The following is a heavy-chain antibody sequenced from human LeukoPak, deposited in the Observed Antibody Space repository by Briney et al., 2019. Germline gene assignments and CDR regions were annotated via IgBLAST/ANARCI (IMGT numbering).Heavy chain of an antibody. D-gene: IGHD3-10*01. CDR1: GYPISSGFY. Sequence: AETLSLTCAVSGYPISSGFYWVWIRQPPGKGLEWIGTIFHSGSTYYNPSLKSRVTTSVDTSKNQFSLKLSSVTAADTAVYFCARIWGSGRVLDYWGQGTLVTVSS. CDR3: ARIWGSGRVLDY. V-gene: IGHV4-38-2*01. J-gene: IGHJ4*02. CDR2: IFHSGST.